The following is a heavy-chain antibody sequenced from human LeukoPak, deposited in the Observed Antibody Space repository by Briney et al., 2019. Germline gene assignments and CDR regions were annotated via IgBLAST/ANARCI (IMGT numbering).Heavy chain of an antibody. CDR2: TYYRSKWYN. V-gene: IGHV6-1*01. CDR1: GDSVSSNSAA. CDR3: ARSLGGNDVLSWFDP. D-gene: IGHD1-1*01. Sequence: SQTLSLTCAISGDSVSSNSAAWTWTRQSPSRALEWMGRTYYRSKWYNDYAVSVKSRITINPDTSKNQFSLQLNSVTPEDTAVYYCARSLGGNDVLSWFDPWGQGTLVTVSS. J-gene: IGHJ5*02.